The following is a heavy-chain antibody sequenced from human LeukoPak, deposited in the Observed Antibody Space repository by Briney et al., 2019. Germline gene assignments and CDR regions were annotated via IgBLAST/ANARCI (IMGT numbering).Heavy chain of an antibody. CDR3: AKTSPYGGTRHGAFDI. V-gene: IGHV4-59*08. Sequence: SETLSLTCTVSGGSISSYYWSWIRQPPGKGLEWIGYIYYSGSTNYNPSLKSRVTISVDTSKNQFSLKLSSVTAADTAVYYCAKTSPYGGTRHGAFDIWGQGTMVTVSS. CDR2: IYYSGST. D-gene: IGHD4-23*01. CDR1: GGSISSYY. J-gene: IGHJ3*02.